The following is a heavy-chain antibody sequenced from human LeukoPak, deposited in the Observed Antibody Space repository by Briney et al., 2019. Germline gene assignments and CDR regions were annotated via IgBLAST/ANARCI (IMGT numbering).Heavy chain of an antibody. Sequence: PGRSLRLSCAASGFTFSSYAMHWVRQAPGKGLEWVAVISYDGSNKYYADSVKGRFTISRGNSKNTLYLQMNSLRAEDTAVYYCARTQDYYAPFDPWGQGTLVTVSS. J-gene: IGHJ5*02. D-gene: IGHD3-10*01. CDR1: GFTFSSYA. V-gene: IGHV3-30-3*01. CDR3: ARTQDYYAPFDP. CDR2: ISYDGSNK.